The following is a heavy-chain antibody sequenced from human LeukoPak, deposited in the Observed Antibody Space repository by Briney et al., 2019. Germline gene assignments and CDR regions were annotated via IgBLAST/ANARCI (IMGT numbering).Heavy chain of an antibody. CDR1: GFTFSNYW. CDR2: IQRDGSDK. CDR3: ARQGYSSGK. V-gene: IGHV3-7*01. Sequence: GGSLRLSCAASGFTFSNYWMNWVRQAPGKGLEWVASIQRDGSDKYYVESVRGRLTISRDNAKDSLYLQMNSLRAEDTAVYYCARQGYSSGKWGQGTRVSVSS. D-gene: IGHD6-19*01. J-gene: IGHJ4*02.